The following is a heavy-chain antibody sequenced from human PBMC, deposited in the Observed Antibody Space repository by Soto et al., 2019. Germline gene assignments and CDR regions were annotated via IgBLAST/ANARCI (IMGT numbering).Heavy chain of an antibody. Sequence: GGSLRLSCAASGFTFSSYGMHWVRQAPGKGLEWVAVISYDGSNKYYADSVKGRFTISRDNSKNTLYLQMNSLRAEDTAVYYCAKGEPGRDGYNYYYYGMDVWGQWTTVTVSS. CDR3: AKGEPGRDGYNYYYYGMDV. CDR2: ISYDGSNK. V-gene: IGHV3-30*18. J-gene: IGHJ6*02. D-gene: IGHD5-12*01. CDR1: GFTFSSYG.